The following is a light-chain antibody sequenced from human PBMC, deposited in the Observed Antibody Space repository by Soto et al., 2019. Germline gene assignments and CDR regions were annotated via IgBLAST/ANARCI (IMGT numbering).Light chain of an antibody. V-gene: IGKV3-20*01. J-gene: IGKJ1*01. CDR1: QSVSSDY. CDR2: GAS. Sequence: EIVLTQSPGTLSLSPGESATLSCRASQSVSSDYFAWYQQKPGQAPRLLIYGASSRATGIPDRFSGSGSGTAFTLTSSRLEPEDFAVYYWQQYGSSSWTFGQGTKVEIK. CDR3: QQYGSSSWT.